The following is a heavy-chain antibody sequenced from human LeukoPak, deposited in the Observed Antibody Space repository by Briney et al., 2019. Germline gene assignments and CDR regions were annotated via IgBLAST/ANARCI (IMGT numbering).Heavy chain of an antibody. Sequence: PSETLSLTCTVSGYSISSGYYWGWIRQPPGKGLEWTGSIYHSGSTYYNPSLKSRVTISVDTSKNQFSLKLSSVTAADTAVYYCARGYDFWSGYYRGHWGQGTLVTVSS. D-gene: IGHD3-3*01. V-gene: IGHV4-38-2*02. CDR3: ARGYDFWSGYYRGH. J-gene: IGHJ4*02. CDR2: IYHSGST. CDR1: GYSISSGYY.